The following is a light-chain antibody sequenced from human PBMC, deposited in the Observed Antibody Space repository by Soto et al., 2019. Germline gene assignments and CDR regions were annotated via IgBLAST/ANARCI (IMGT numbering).Light chain of an antibody. CDR3: QQRSSWPLT. J-gene: IGKJ4*01. Sequence: EIVLTQSPATLSLSPGERATLSCRASQSVSSHLAWYQQKPGQAPRLLIYDTSNRATGIPARFSGSGSGTDFTLTIISLEPEDFAVYYCQQRSSWPLTFGGGTKVDIK. CDR2: DTS. V-gene: IGKV3-11*01. CDR1: QSVSSH.